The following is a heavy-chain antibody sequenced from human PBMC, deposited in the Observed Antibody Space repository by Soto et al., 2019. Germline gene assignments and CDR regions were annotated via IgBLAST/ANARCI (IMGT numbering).Heavy chain of an antibody. J-gene: IGHJ4*02. CDR2: MSGSGGST. Sequence: EVQLLESGGGLVQAGGSLRLSCVASGFSFEDYGMTWVRQAPGKGLEWISTMSGSGGSTYYADSVKGRFIISRHNSERTWYLQMNRLRVEDTASYYCAKDRESYYHPESFDSWGQGTLVSVSS. D-gene: IGHD3-10*01. V-gene: IGHV3-23*01. CDR1: GFSFEDYG. CDR3: AKDRESYYHPESFDS.